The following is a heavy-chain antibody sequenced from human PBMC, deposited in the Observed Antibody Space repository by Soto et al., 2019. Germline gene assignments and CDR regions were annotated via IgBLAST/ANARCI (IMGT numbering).Heavy chain of an antibody. CDR2: IIPIVGTP. J-gene: IGHJ4*02. Sequence: QVQLVQSGAEVKKPGSSVKVSCKASGGIFSTYAISWLRQAPGQGLEWMGGIIPIVGTPNYAQRFQGRVTITADASTSTAYMELSRLRSEDTAVYYCARDRDDYGSGNYYNRIDFWGQGTLVTVSS. D-gene: IGHD3-10*01. CDR3: ARDRDDYGSGNYYNRIDF. V-gene: IGHV1-69*01. CDR1: GGIFSTYA.